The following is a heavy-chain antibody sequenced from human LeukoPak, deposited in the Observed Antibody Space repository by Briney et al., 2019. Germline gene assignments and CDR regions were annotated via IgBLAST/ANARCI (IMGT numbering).Heavy chain of an antibody. D-gene: IGHD6-6*01. CDR2: INPNSGGT. CDR1: GYTFTGYY. V-gene: IGHV1-2*02. J-gene: IGHJ4*02. CDR3: ARGARYSSSSPFDY. Sequence: ASVKVSCKASGYTFTGYYMHGVRQAPEQGREWMGWINPNSGGTNYAQQIQGRVTMTRDTSISRAYMELSRLRSDDTAVYYCARGARYSSSSPFDYWGQGTLVTVSS.